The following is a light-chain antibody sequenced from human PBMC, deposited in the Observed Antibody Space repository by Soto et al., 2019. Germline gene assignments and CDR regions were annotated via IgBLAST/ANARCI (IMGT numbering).Light chain of an antibody. CDR1: QSVSSNF. CDR2: GAS. V-gene: IGKV3-20*01. CDR3: HQYGSSPRT. Sequence: EIVLTQSPGTLSLSPGDRATLSCRASQSVSSNFLAWYQQKPGQAPRLLIYGASSRATGIPDRFSGGGSGTDFSLTIRRLEPEDFAMYFCHQYGSSPRTFGQGTKVEIK. J-gene: IGKJ1*01.